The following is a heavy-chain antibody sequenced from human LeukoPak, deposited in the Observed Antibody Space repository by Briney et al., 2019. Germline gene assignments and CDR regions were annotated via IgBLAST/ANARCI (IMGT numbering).Heavy chain of an antibody. V-gene: IGHV4-39*01. CDR2: IYYSGST. D-gene: IGHD1-26*01. CDR3: ARLIVGATSDFDY. CDR1: GGSISSSSYY. J-gene: IGHJ4*02. Sequence: PSETLSLTCTVSGGSISSSSYYWGWIRQPPGKGLEWIGSIYYSGSTYYNPSLKSQVTISVDTSKNQFSLKLSSVTAADTAVYYCARLIVGATSDFDYWGQGTLVTVSS.